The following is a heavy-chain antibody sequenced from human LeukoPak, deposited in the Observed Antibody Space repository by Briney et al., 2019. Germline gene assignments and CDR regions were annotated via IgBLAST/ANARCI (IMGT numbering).Heavy chain of an antibody. CDR3: VKDRDFWSGLDV. CDR1: GFTFSSSA. Sequence: PGGSLRLSCAASGFTFSSSAMSWVRQVPGKGLEWVSGISWQSNTRKYADSVRGRFTISRDNAKNSLYLQMNSLKLEDTALYYCVKDRDFWSGLDVWGQGTMVTVS. V-gene: IGHV3-9*01. D-gene: IGHD3-3*01. J-gene: IGHJ6*02. CDR2: ISWQSNTR.